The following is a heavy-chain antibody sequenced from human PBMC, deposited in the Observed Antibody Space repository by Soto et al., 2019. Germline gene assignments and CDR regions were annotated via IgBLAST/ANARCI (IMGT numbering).Heavy chain of an antibody. V-gene: IGHV1-69*01. CDR2: IIPILDTT. D-gene: IGHD3-3*01. Sequence: QVHVVQSGAEVKKPGSSVRVSCKASGGTSSSYAITWMRQAPGQGLEWMGGIIPILDTTDYAQKFQGRVTFTTDESTSTVYMELNSLTSEDTAVYYCASGGTKVNRRFDCWGQGTLFTVAS. CDR1: GGTSSSYA. CDR3: ASGGTKVNRRFDC. J-gene: IGHJ4*02.